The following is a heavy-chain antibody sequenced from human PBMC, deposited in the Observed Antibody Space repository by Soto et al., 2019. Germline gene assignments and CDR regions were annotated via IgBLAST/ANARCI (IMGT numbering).Heavy chain of an antibody. J-gene: IGHJ4*02. D-gene: IGHD3-10*01. Sequence: QPGGSLRLSCAASGFTFSSYEMNWVRQAPGKGLEWVSYISSSGSTIYYADSVKGRFTISRDNAKNSLYLQMNSLRAEDTAVYYCARVGRDFITMVRGVDFDYWGQGTLVTVSS. CDR1: GFTFSSYE. CDR3: ARVGRDFITMVRGVDFDY. CDR2: ISSSGSTI. V-gene: IGHV3-48*03.